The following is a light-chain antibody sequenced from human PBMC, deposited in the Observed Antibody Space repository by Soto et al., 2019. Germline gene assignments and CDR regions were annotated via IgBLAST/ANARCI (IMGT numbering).Light chain of an antibody. Sequence: QSVLTQPASTSGTPGQRVTISCSGGSSNIGSSYVFWFQHLPGTAPKLLMYNNNQRPSGVPDRVSASKSGTSASLAISGLRSEDEADYYCAAWDDGVSGYVFGTGTKVTVL. CDR3: AAWDDGVSGYV. V-gene: IGLV1-47*02. CDR2: NNN. CDR1: SSNIGSSY. J-gene: IGLJ1*01.